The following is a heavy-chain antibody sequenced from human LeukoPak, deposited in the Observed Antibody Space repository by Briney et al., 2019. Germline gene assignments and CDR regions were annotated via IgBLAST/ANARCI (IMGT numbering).Heavy chain of an antibody. CDR1: GFTFSSYS. CDR3: ARMDTAMVKGFDY. D-gene: IGHD5-18*01. CDR2: ISSSSSYI. V-gene: IGHV3-21*01. Sequence: GGSLRLSCAASGFTFSSYSMNWVRQAPGKGLEWVSSISSSSSYIYYADSVKGRFTISRDNAKNSLYLQMNSLRAEDTAVYYCARMDTAMVKGFDYWGQGTLVTVSS. J-gene: IGHJ4*02.